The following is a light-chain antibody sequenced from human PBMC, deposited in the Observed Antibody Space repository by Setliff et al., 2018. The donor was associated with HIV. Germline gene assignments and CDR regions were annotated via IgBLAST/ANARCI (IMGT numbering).Light chain of an antibody. CDR2: GNN. V-gene: IGLV1-44*01. CDR3: AAWDDSLSGLV. CDR1: NSNIGSRT. Sequence: SALTQPPSASATPGQRVTISCSGSNSNIGSRTVNWYQKLPGTAPKLLIYGNNQRPSGVPDRFSGSQSGTSASLAISGLQSEDEADYYCAAWDDSLSGLVFGTGTKVTVL. J-gene: IGLJ1*01.